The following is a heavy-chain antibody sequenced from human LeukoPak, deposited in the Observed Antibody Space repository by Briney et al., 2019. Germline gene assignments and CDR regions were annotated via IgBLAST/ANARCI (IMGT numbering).Heavy chain of an antibody. D-gene: IGHD3-22*01. CDR1: GYTFTSYA. CDR3: ARASLSEGTPYDSSGYYFV. J-gene: IGHJ6*04. CDR2: INTNTGNP. V-gene: IGHV7-4-1*02. Sequence: ASVKVSCKASGYTFTSYAMNWVRQAPGQGLEWMGWINTNTGNPTYAQGFTGRFVFSLDTSVSTAYLQISSLKAEDTAVYYCARASLSEGTPYDSSGYYFVWGKGTTVTISS.